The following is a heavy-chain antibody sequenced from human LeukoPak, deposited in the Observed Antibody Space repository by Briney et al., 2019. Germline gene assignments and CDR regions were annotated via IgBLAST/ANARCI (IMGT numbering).Heavy chain of an antibody. CDR1: GFTFSNYW. Sequence: VQPGGSLRLSCAASGFTFSNYWMTWVRPAPGKGLEWVANIDRDGSERYYVDSVKGRFTISRDDAKSSLYLQMNSLRAEDTAVYYCARRNAMDVWGQGTTVTVSS. J-gene: IGHJ6*02. CDR2: IDRDGSER. CDR3: ARRNAMDV. V-gene: IGHV3-7*03.